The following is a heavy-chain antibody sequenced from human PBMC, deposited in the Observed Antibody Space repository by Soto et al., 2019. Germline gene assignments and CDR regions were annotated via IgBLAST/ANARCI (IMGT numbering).Heavy chain of an antibody. D-gene: IGHD3-22*01. CDR3: ARMDYYVSSGYYNKKNAFDI. CDR1: GFTVSSNY. V-gene: IGHV3-53*01. J-gene: IGHJ3*02. CDR2: IYSGGST. Sequence: PGGSLRLSCAASGFTVSSNYMSWVRQAPGKGLEWVSVIYSGGSTYYADSVKGRFTISRDNSKNTLYLQMNSLRAEDTAVYYCARMDYYVSSGYYNKKNAFDIWGQGSMVT.